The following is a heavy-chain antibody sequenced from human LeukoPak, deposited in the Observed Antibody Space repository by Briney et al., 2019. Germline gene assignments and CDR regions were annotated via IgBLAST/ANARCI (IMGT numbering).Heavy chain of an antibody. J-gene: IGHJ4*02. Sequence: GGSLRLSCSASGFIFTSYPMHWVRQAPGKGPEYVSTISGSGNGFSIYYADSAKGRFTISRDDSKSILYLQMNGLRSEDTAVYYCVKDFGRIRGTPDSWGQGTLVTVSS. CDR3: VKDFGRIRGTPDS. D-gene: IGHD1-26*01. V-gene: IGHV3-64D*06. CDR2: ISGSGNGFSI. CDR1: GFIFTSYP.